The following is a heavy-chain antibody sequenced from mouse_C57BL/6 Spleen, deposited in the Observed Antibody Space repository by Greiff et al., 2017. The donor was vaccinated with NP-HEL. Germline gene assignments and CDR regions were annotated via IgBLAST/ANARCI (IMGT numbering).Heavy chain of an antibody. V-gene: IGHV1-64*01. D-gene: IGHD1-1*01. CDR3: ARERGITTVVATVYYFDY. Sequence: QVQLQQPGAELVKPGASVKLSCKASGYTFTSYWMHWVKQRPGQGLEWIGMIHPNSGSTNYTEKFKSKATLTVDKSSSTAYMQLSSLTSEDSAVDYCARERGITTVVATVYYFDYGGQGTTLTVSS. CDR1: GYTFTSYW. CDR2: IHPNSGST. J-gene: IGHJ2*01.